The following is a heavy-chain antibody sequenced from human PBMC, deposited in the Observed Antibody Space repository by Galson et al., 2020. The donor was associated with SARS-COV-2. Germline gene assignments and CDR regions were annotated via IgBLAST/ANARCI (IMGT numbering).Heavy chain of an antibody. D-gene: IGHD1-1*01. Sequence: ETSETLSLTCAVHGASFSNYYWTWIRQAPGKGLEWFGEIHPSGSTHYNPSLESRVTISVDTSKNQFSLKVTSVTAAETALYYCSRGQDPYKTGSYWGQGTLVTVSS. CDR2: IHPSGST. CDR1: GASFSNYY. CDR3: SRGQDPYKTGSY. J-gene: IGHJ4*02. V-gene: IGHV4-34*01.